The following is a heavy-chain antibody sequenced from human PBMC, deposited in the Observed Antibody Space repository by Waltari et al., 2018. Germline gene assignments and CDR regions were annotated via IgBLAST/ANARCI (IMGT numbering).Heavy chain of an antibody. Sequence: QVQLVQSGAEVKKPGASVKVSCKASGYTFTGYYMHWVRQAPGQGLEWLGWINPSTGGTNYAQKFQGRVTVTRDTSINTAYMELSSLRSDDTAVYFCARDPYYSSGYYHLHYWGQGTLVTVSS. CDR1: GYTFTGYY. D-gene: IGHD3-22*01. V-gene: IGHV1-2*02. CDR3: ARDPYYSSGYYHLHY. J-gene: IGHJ4*02. CDR2: INPSTGGT.